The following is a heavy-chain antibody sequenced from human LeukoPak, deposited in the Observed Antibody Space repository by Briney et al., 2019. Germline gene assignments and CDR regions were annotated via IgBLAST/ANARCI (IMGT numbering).Heavy chain of an antibody. J-gene: IGHJ4*02. V-gene: IGHV4-39*07. CDR3: ARVDDILTGSFDY. D-gene: IGHD3-9*01. Sequence: SETLSLTCTVSGASIGSSEYYWSWVRQSPGKGLEWIGSIYYSGSTYYNPSLKSRVTISVDTSKNQFSLKLSSVTAADTAVYYCARVDDILTGSFDYWGQGTLVTVSS. CDR2: IYYSGST. CDR1: GASIGSSEYY.